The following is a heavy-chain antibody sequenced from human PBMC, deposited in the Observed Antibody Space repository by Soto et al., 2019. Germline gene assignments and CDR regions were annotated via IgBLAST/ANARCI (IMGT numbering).Heavy chain of an antibody. V-gene: IGHV3-11*06. CDR1: GFTFSDYY. CDR2: ISSSSGST. D-gene: IGHD5-12*01. J-gene: IGHJ6*02. Sequence: LRLSCAASGFTFSDYYMSWIRQAPGKGLEYISYISSSSGSTNYADSVKGRFTISRDNAKNSLYLQMSSLRAEDTAVYYCARDRGGYDRLYYYHGMDVWGQGTTVTVSS. CDR3: ARDRGGYDRLYYYHGMDV.